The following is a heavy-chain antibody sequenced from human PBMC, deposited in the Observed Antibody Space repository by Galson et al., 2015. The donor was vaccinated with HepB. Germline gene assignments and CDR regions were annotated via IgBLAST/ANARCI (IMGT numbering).Heavy chain of an antibody. Sequence: SLRLSCAASGFTFSKFGMHWVRQAPGKGLEWVTVISSDGNKKYYGDSVRGRFTISRDNSKNTLYLQMNSLRVEDTAVYYCARGLSIGYCTGTSCYAGYGMGVWGQGTSATVSS. CDR1: GFTFSKFG. CDR3: ARGLSIGYCTGTSCYAGYGMGV. D-gene: IGHD2-2*03. CDR2: ISSDGNKK. V-gene: IGHV3-30*03. J-gene: IGHJ6*02.